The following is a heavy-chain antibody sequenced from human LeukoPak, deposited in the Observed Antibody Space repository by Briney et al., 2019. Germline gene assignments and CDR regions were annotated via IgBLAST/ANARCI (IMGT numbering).Heavy chain of an antibody. CDR1: GGTFSSYA. J-gene: IGHJ6*03. V-gene: IGHV1-69*13. D-gene: IGHD3-10*01. Sequence: ASVKVSCKASGGTFSSYAISWVRQAPGQGLEWMGGIIPIVGTANYAQKFQGRVTITADESTSTAYMELSSLRSEDTAVYYCARARDRWFGEPDYYYYYMDVWGKGTTVTISS. CDR3: ARARDRWFGEPDYYYYYMDV. CDR2: IIPIVGTA.